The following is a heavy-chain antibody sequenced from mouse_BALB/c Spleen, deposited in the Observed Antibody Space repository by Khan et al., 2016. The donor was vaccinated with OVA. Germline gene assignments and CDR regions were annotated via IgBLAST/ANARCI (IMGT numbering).Heavy chain of an antibody. Sequence: EVQLQESGPSLVKPSQTLSLTCSVTGDSITSGYWNWIRKFPENKLEYMGYIIYTGYTYYNPSLQSRISITRHTSKNQYYLQLNSVTDEDTATYYCAGSTYSYAFVYWGQGTLVTVSA. CDR2: IIYTGYT. J-gene: IGHJ3*01. CDR1: GDSITSGY. D-gene: IGHD2-12*01. V-gene: IGHV3-8*02. CDR3: AGSTYSYAFVY.